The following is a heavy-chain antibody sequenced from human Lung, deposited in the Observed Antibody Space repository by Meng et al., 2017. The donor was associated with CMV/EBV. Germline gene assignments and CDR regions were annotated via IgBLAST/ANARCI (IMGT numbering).Heavy chain of an antibody. J-gene: IGHJ6*02. Sequence: GESLKISCAASGFTFNGYAMHWVRQAPGKGLEWVAVISDDGTSKYYAESVKGRFTISRDNSKNTLYLQMNSLRGEDTTVCYCARQYQLRGHYYYCGLDVWGQGTTVTVSS. CDR1: GFTFNGYA. V-gene: IGHV3-30-3*01. CDR3: ARQYQLRGHYYYCGLDV. CDR2: ISDDGTSK. D-gene: IGHD4-11*01.